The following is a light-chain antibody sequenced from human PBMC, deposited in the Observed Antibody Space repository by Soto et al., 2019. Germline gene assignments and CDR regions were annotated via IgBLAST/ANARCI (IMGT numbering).Light chain of an antibody. CDR1: QSVSSSY. Sequence: EIVLTQSPGTLSLSPGERATLSCRASQSVSSSYLAWYQQKPGQARRLVIYGASSRATGIPDRFSGSGSGTDFTLTISRLEPEDFAVYYCQQYGSSPAYTFGQGTKLEIK. CDR3: QQYGSSPAYT. CDR2: GAS. V-gene: IGKV3-20*01. J-gene: IGKJ2*01.